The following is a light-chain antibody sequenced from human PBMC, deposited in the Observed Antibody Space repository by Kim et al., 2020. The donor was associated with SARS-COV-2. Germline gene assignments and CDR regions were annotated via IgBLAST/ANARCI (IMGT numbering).Light chain of an antibody. CDR2: ATF. CDR1: QSISSSY. Sequence: SPGDSATLSCRASQSISSSYLAWYQQRPGQAPRLLIYATFSRAAGIPDRFSGSASGTDFTLTISRLEPEDFAVYYCQQSASSPLTFGGGTKVDIK. J-gene: IGKJ4*01. V-gene: IGKV3-20*01. CDR3: QQSASSPLT.